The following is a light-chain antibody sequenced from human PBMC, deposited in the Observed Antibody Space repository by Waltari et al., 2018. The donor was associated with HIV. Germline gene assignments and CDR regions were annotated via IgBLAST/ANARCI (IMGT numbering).Light chain of an antibody. Sequence: SNVLTQPPSVSVAPGQTARITCGGNNIGSKSVHWDQQKPGQAPVVVVFDDSDRPSGIPERFSGSNSANTATLTISTVEAGDEADYYCQVWDSRRDWVFGGGTKLTVL. V-gene: IGLV3-21*02. J-gene: IGLJ3*02. CDR2: DDS. CDR3: QVWDSRRDWV. CDR1: NIGSKS.